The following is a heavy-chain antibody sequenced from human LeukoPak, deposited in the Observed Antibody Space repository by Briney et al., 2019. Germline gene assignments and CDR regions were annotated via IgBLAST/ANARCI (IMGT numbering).Heavy chain of an antibody. CDR1: GFTFSNAW. V-gene: IGHV3-15*01. CDR3: TFYDFWSGSTTGMDV. CDR2: IKSKTDGAQT. J-gene: IGHJ6*04. D-gene: IGHD3-3*01. Sequence: GGSLRLSCAASGFTFSNAWMSWVRQAPGKGLEWVGRIKSKTDGAQTAYAAPGKGRFTISRDDSKNTLYLQINSLKTEDTAVYYCTFYDFWSGSTTGMDVWGKGTTVTVSS.